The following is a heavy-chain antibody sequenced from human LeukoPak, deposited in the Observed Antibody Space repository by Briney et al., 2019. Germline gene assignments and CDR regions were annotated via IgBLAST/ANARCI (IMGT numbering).Heavy chain of an antibody. V-gene: IGHV3-64*01. CDR3: ARGLPGIAAAGTFPLFDY. CDR1: GFSFSSYA. J-gene: IGHJ4*02. Sequence: GGSLRLSCAASGFSFSSYAMHWVRQAPGKGLEYVSAISSNGGSTYYANSLKGRFTISRDNSKNTLYLQMGSLRAEDMAVYYCARGLPGIAAAGTFPLFDYWGQGTLVTVSS. CDR2: ISSNGGST. D-gene: IGHD6-13*01.